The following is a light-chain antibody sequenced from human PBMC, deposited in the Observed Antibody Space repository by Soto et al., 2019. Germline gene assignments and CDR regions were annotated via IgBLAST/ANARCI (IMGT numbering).Light chain of an antibody. CDR2: EGT. Sequence: QSALTQPASVSGSPGQSITISCTGTNSDVGSYNLVSWYQQHPGKAPKLMIYEGTKRPSGVSNRFSGSKSGNTASLTISGLQAEDEAEYYCSSYAGSTTFVVFGGGTKVTVL. CDR1: NSDVGSYNL. V-gene: IGLV2-23*03. CDR3: SSYAGSTTFVV. J-gene: IGLJ2*01.